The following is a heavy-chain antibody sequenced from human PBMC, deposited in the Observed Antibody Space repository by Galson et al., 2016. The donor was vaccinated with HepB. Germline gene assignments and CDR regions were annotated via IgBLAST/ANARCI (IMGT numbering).Heavy chain of an antibody. CDR2: IIPFFGIT. D-gene: IGHD3/OR15-3a*01. CDR1: GGTYTYYA. J-gene: IGHJ6*02. Sequence: SVKVSCKASGGTYTYYAISWVRQAPGQGLEWLGGIIPFFGITNHTQKFQGRVTITADESTSTVYMELSSLRSEDTAVYYCAHRGGYEFWRTWDDYHHYGRDVWGQGTTVTVSS. CDR3: AHRGGYEFWRTWDDYHHYGRDV. V-gene: IGHV1-69*13.